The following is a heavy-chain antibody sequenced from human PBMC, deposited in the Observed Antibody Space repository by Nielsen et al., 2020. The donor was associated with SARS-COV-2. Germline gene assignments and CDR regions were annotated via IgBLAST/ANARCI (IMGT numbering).Heavy chain of an antibody. Sequence: GESLKISCAASGFTFSDYYMSWIRQAPGKGLEWVSAISGSGGSTYYADSVKGRFTISRDNSKNTLYLQMNSLRAEDTAVYYCAKDDGGNPDYWGQGTLVTVSS. CDR3: AKDDGGNPDY. D-gene: IGHD4-23*01. CDR1: GFTFSDYY. CDR2: ISGSGGST. V-gene: IGHV3-23*01. J-gene: IGHJ4*02.